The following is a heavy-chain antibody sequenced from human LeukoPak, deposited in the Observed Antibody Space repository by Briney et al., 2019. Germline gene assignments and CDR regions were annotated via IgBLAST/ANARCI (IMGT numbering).Heavy chain of an antibody. D-gene: IGHD6-25*01. CDR1: GFDFYSYG. J-gene: IGHJ4*02. CDR3: VRQAQEDY. V-gene: IGHV3-30*03. CDR2: IAYDGTNE. Sequence: PGGSLRLSCTASGFDFYSYGMHWVRQTPDKELEWVAVIAYDGTNEYYSDFVKGRFTISRDNSKNTLYLLMNSLRVDDSGMYYCVRQAQEDYWGQGTPVTVSA.